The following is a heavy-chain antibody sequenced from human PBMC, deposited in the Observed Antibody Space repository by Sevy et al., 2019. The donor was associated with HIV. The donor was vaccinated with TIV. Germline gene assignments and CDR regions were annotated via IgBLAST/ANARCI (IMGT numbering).Heavy chain of an antibody. CDR1: GFTFSKYS. V-gene: IGHV3-23*01. J-gene: IGHJ4*02. Sequence: GGSLRLSCAASGFTFSKYSMRWVRQPPGEGLEWVSTLSFGCGEINHADSVKGRFTISRDNSKNSLYLQMNNLRAEDTAVYYCAREGCTKPHDYWGQGTLVTVSS. CDR2: LSFGCGEI. CDR3: AREGCTKPHDY. D-gene: IGHD2-8*01.